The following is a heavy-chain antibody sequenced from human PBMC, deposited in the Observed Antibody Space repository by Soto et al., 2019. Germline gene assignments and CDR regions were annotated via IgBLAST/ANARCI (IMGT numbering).Heavy chain of an antibody. CDR3: ATRRDGYNYYFDY. J-gene: IGHJ4*02. D-gene: IGHD5-12*01. CDR1: GCSISSYY. V-gene: IGHV4-59*08. Sequence: SETLSLTCTVSGCSISSYYWSWIRQPPGKGLEWIGYIYYSGSTNYNPSLKSRVTISVDTSKNQFSLNLRSVTAADTAVYYCATRRDGYNYYFDYWGQGTLVTVSS. CDR2: IYYSGST.